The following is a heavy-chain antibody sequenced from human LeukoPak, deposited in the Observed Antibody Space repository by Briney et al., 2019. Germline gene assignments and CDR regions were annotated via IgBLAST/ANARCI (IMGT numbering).Heavy chain of an antibody. J-gene: IGHJ3*02. CDR3: ARDPDSRDAFDI. V-gene: IGHV4-61*02. Sequence: SETLSLTCTVSGGSISSGSYYWSWIRPPAGRGLEWIGRIYTSGSTNYNPSLKSRVTISVDTSKNQFSLKLSSVTAADTAVYYCARDPDSRDAFDIWGQGTMVTVSS. D-gene: IGHD1-14*01. CDR1: GGSISSGSYY. CDR2: IYTSGST.